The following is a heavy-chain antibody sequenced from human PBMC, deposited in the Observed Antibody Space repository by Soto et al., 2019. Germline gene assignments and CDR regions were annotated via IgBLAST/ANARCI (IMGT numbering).Heavy chain of an antibody. CDR1: TISINVHG. J-gene: IGHJ5*01. Sequence: PGGSLRLSCTSSTISINVHGIQWVRQAPAKGLEWVAFISNDGRVQYYADSVKGRFTTSRDYSKNTVDLQMNSLRNEETAVYYCARDIWSGGYKWSDSWGPGTLVTVSS. V-gene: IGHV3-30*03. CDR2: ISNDGRVQ. CDR3: ARDIWSGGYKWSDS. D-gene: IGHD3-3*01.